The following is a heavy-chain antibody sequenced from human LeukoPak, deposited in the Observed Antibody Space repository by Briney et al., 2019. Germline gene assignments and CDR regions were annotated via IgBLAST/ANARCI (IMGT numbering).Heavy chain of an antibody. CDR2: INHSGST. CDR1: GGSFSGYY. V-gene: IGHV4-34*01. J-gene: IGHJ4*02. D-gene: IGHD3-10*01. Sequence: SETLSLTCAVYGGSFSGYYWSWIRQPPGKGLEWIGEINHSGSTNYNPSLKSRVTISVDTSKNQFSLKLSSVTAADTAVYYCARWKYYYGSGPAFDYWGQGTLVTVSS. CDR3: ARWKYYYGSGPAFDY.